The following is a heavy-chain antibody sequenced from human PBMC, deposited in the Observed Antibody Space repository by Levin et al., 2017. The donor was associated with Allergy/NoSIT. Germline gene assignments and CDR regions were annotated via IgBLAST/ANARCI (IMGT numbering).Heavy chain of an antibody. D-gene: IGHD5-24*01. CDR1: GFTFSSYA. J-gene: IGHJ6*02. CDR2: ISYDGSNK. V-gene: IGHV3-30-3*01. Sequence: GGSLRLSCAASGFTFSSYAMHWVRQAPGKGLEWVAVISYDGSNKYYADSVKGRFTISRDNSKNTLYLQMNSLRAEDTAVYYCARDTGDGYNLDYYGMDVWGQGTTVTVSS. CDR3: ARDTGDGYNLDYYGMDV.